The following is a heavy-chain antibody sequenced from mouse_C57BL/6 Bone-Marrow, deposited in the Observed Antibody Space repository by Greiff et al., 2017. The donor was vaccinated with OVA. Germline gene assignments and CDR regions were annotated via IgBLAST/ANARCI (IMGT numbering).Heavy chain of an antibody. D-gene: IGHD2-3*01. J-gene: IGHJ3*01. CDR2: ISYSGST. CDR1: GYSITSGYD. CDR3: ARGGIYDGLLFAY. Sequence: EVKLQESGPGMVKPSQSLSLTCTVTGYSITSGYDWHWIRHFPGNKLEWMGYISYSGSTNYNPSLKSRISITHDTSKNHFFLKLNSVTTEDTATYYCARGGIYDGLLFAYWGQGTLVTVSA. V-gene: IGHV3-1*01.